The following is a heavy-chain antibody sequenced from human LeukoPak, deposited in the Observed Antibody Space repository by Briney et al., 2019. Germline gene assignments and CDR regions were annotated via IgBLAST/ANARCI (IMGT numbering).Heavy chain of an antibody. J-gene: IGHJ3*02. CDR1: GFIFSSYG. D-gene: IGHD5-18*01. CDR2: IRYEGSIK. V-gene: IGHV3-30*02. CDR3: ATALPPNTYGHHDAFDI. Sequence: GGSLRLSCAASGFIFSSYGMHWVCQAPGKGLEWVAFIRYEGSIKYYTDSVNGRFTMSRDNSTNTIYLQMNSLRPEDTAVYYCATALPPNTYGHHDAFDIWGQGTMVTVSS.